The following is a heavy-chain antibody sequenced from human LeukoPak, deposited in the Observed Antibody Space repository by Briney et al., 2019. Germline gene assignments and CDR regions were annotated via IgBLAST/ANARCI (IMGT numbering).Heavy chain of an antibody. CDR3: ARDKFGGTDY. J-gene: IGHJ4*02. CDR1: GFTSGTYG. D-gene: IGHD3-16*01. Sequence: GGSLRLSCEVSGFTSGTYGLTYGLTWVRQAPGKGLEWVANIKPDGSEKYYVDSVKGRFAISRDNAKNSLYLQMNSLRAEDTAVYYCARDKFGGTDYWGQGTLVTVSS. CDR2: IKPDGSEK. V-gene: IGHV3-7*01.